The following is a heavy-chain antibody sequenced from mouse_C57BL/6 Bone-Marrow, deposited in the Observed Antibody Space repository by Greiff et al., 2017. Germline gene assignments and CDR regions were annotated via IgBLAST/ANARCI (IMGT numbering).Heavy chain of an antibody. CDR1: GFTFSSYA. CDR3: ARDEGFAY. Sequence: EVMLVESGGGLVKPGGSLKLSCAASGFTFSSYAMSWVRQTPEKRLEWVATISDGGSYTYYPDNVKGRFTISRDNAKNNLYLQMSHLKSEDIAMYYCARDEGFAYWGQGTLVTVSA. V-gene: IGHV5-4*01. J-gene: IGHJ3*01. CDR2: ISDGGSYT.